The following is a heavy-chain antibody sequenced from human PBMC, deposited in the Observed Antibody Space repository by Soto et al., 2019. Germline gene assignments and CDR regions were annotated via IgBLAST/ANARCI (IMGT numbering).Heavy chain of an antibody. J-gene: IGHJ5*02. CDR3: ARAPAGGPLDP. Sequence: PGGSLRLSCAASGFTFSSSWMSWVRQAPGKRLEWVADINHVGSEILYVDSVKGRFTVSRDNTKNSVYLQMNSLRVEDTALYYRARAPAGGPLDPGALETLVPVS. CDR1: GFTFSSSW. D-gene: IGHD3-16*01. CDR2: INHVGSEI. V-gene: IGHV3-7*01.